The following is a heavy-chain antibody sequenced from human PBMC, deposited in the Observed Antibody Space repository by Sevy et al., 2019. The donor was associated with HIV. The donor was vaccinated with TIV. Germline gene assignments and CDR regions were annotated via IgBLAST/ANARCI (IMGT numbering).Heavy chain of an antibody. Sequence: RGSLRLSCAASGFTVSSIYMSWVRQAPGKGLEWVSVIYSDSNTYYADSVKGRFTISRDNSKNTLYLQMKSLRAEDTAVYYCAKGLILEWSWYGMDVWGQGTTVTVSS. J-gene: IGHJ6*02. D-gene: IGHD3-3*01. V-gene: IGHV3-53*01. CDR2: IYSDSNT. CDR1: GFTVSSIY. CDR3: AKGLILEWSWYGMDV.